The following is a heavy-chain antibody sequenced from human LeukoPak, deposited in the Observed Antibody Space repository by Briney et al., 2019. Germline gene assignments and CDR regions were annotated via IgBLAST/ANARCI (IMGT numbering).Heavy chain of an antibody. Sequence: GGSLRLSCAASGFIFSSYWMHRVRQAPGKGLVWVSQINSDGTTTRHADSVKGRFTISRDNAKNTLYLQMNSLRAEDTAVYYCARVGDCNGNCFYSYWGQGALVTVSS. CDR3: ARVGDCNGNCFYSY. CDR2: INSDGTTT. CDR1: GFIFSSYW. D-gene: IGHD2-21*02. V-gene: IGHV3-74*01. J-gene: IGHJ4*02.